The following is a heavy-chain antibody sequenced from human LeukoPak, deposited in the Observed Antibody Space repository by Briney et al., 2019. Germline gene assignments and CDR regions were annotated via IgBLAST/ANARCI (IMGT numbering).Heavy chain of an antibody. J-gene: IGHJ4*02. V-gene: IGHV1-24*01. CDR2: FDPEDGET. Sequence: GASVKVSCKVSGYTLTELSRHWVRQAPGKGLEWMGGFDPEDGETIYAQKFQGRVTMTEDTSTDTAYMELSSLRSEDTAVYYCASSLRGIVGATTTLRTHDYWGQGTLVTVSS. CDR3: ASSLRGIVGATTTLRTHDY. CDR1: GYTLTELS. D-gene: IGHD1-26*01.